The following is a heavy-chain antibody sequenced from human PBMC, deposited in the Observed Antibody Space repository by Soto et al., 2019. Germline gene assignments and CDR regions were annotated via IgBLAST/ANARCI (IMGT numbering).Heavy chain of an antibody. CDR3: AKRAVGVVVVAATGYYFDY. CDR2: ISGSGGST. V-gene: IGHV3-23*01. D-gene: IGHD2-15*01. Sequence: GGSLRLSCAASGFTFSNYAMNWVRQAPGKGLEWVSAISGSGGSTYYADSVKGRFTISRDNSKNTLYLQMNSLRAEDTAVYYCAKRAVGVVVVAATGYYFDYWGQGTLVTVSS. CDR1: GFTFSNYA. J-gene: IGHJ4*02.